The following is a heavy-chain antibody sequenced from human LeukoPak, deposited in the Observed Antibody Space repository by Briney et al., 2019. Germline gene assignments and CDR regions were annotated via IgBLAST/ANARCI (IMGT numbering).Heavy chain of an antibody. J-gene: IGHJ4*02. D-gene: IGHD1-26*01. CDR2: IWYDGSNK. CDR1: GFTFSSYG. CDR3: AKGVRIIVGATPFDY. Sequence: PGGSLRLSCAASGFTFSSYGMHWVRQAPGKGLEWVAVIWYDGSNKYYADSVKGRFTISRDNSKNTLYLQMNSLRAEDTAVYYCAKGVRIIVGATPFDYWGQGTLVTVSS. V-gene: IGHV3-33*06.